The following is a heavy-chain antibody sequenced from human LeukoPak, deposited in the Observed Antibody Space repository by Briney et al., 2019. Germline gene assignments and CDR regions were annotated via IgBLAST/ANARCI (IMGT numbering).Heavy chain of an antibody. CDR1: GYTFTGYY. Sequence: ASVKVSCKASGYTFTGYYMHWVRQAPGQGLEWMGWINPNSGGTNYAQKFQGRVTMTRDTSISTAYMELSRLRSDDTAVYYCARIGYCSGGSCPFDYWGQGTLATVPS. D-gene: IGHD2-15*01. J-gene: IGHJ4*02. CDR2: INPNSGGT. V-gene: IGHV1-2*02. CDR3: ARIGYCSGGSCPFDY.